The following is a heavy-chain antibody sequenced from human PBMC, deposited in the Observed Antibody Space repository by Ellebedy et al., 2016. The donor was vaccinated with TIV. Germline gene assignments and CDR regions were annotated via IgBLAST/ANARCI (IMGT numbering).Heavy chain of an antibody. Sequence: GESLKISCAASGFTFSSYSMNWVRQAPGKGLEWVSSISSSSSYIYYADSVKGRFTISRDNAKNSLYLQMNSLRAEDTAVYYCARNYYGSGRPNWFDPWGQGTLVTVSS. CDR1: GFTFSSYS. CDR2: ISSSSSYI. J-gene: IGHJ5*02. V-gene: IGHV3-21*01. CDR3: ARNYYGSGRPNWFDP. D-gene: IGHD3-10*01.